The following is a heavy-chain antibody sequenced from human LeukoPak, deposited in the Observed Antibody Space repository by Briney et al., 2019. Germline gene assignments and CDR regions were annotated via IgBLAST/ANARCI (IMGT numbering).Heavy chain of an antibody. J-gene: IGHJ3*02. V-gene: IGHV3-30*03. CDR3: ARAWGDYNAFDI. CDR1: GFTFSSYG. CDR2: ISYDGSNK. Sequence: GGSLRLSCAASGFTFSSYGMHWVRQAPGKGLEWVAVISYDGSNKYYADSVKGRFTISRDNSKNTLYLQMNSLRAEDTAVYYCARAWGDYNAFDIWGQGTMVTVSS. D-gene: IGHD4-17*01.